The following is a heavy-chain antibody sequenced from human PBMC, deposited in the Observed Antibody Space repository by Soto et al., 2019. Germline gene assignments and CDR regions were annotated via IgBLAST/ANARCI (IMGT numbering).Heavy chain of an antibody. CDR2: IKQDENGK. CDR1: GFTFSSRW. Sequence: EVQLVESGGGLVQPGGSLRLSCEASGFTFSSRWMTWVRQGPGQGLEWVANIKQDENGKDYVDSVKCRFTISRDNAKNSLYLQMNSLRAEDTAVYYCASHDGPAAAGLVLDFWGQGTLVTVSS. V-gene: IGHV3-7*02. J-gene: IGHJ4*02. CDR3: ASHDGPAAAGLVLDF. D-gene: IGHD6-13*01.